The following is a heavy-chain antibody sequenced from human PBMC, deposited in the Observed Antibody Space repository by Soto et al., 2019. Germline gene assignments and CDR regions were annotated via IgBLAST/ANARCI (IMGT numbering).Heavy chain of an antibody. D-gene: IGHD2-8*01. CDR2: ISSSSSYI. J-gene: IGHJ6*02. Sequence: GGSLRLSCAASGFTLSSYSMNWVRQAPGKGLEWVSSISSSSSYIYYADSVKGRSTISRDNAKNSLYLQMNSLRAEDTAVYYCARAANGVYYYYYGMDVWGQGTTVTVSS. V-gene: IGHV3-21*01. CDR1: GFTLSSYS. CDR3: ARAANGVYYYYYGMDV.